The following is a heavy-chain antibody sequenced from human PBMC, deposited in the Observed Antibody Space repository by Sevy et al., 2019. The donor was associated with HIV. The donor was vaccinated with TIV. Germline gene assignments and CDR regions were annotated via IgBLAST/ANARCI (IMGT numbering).Heavy chain of an antibody. V-gene: IGHV1-2*02. CDR3: ARGYCDYRFDY. Sequence: ASVKVSCKASGYTFTGYYMHWVRQAPGQGLEWMGWINPNSGGTNYAQKFQCRVTMTRNTSISTAYMELSRLRSDDTAEYNCARGYCDYRFDYWGQGTLVTVSS. CDR2: INPNSGGT. CDR1: GYTFTGYY. D-gene: IGHD4-17*01. J-gene: IGHJ4*02.